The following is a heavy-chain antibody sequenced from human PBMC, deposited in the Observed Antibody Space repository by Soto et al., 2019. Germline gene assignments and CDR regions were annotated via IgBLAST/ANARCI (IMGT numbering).Heavy chain of an antibody. Sequence: EVQLLESGGGLVQPGGSLRLSCAASGFTFSSYAMSWVRQAPGKGLEWVSAISGSGGSTYYADSVKGRFTISRDNSKNTLYLQMNSLRAEDTAVYYCAKQASKAGGYYYDYFDYWGQGTLVTVSP. D-gene: IGHD3-22*01. CDR3: AKQASKAGGYYYDYFDY. CDR1: GFTFSSYA. CDR2: ISGSGGST. V-gene: IGHV3-23*01. J-gene: IGHJ4*02.